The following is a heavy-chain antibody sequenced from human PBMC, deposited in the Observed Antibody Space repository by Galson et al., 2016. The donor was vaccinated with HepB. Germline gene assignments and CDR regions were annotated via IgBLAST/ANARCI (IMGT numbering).Heavy chain of an antibody. Sequence: SETLSLTCTVSGGSISSYYCHWVRQSPGKGLEWIGYVPYGGGANYNPSLKSRVTISADSYNKQFSLMLTSVTAADTAVYYCVGGWQFDYWGQGMLVTVAS. CDR2: VPYGGGA. V-gene: IGHV4-59*08. J-gene: IGHJ4*02. D-gene: IGHD6-19*01. CDR1: GGSISSYY. CDR3: VGGWQFDY.